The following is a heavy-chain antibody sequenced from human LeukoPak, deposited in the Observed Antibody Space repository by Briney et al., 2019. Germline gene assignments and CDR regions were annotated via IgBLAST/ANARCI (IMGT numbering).Heavy chain of an antibody. CDR2: ISVYNGNT. D-gene: IGHD3-10*01. CDR1: GYTFTSYD. CDR3: ARVLLFGVSDY. J-gene: IGHJ4*02. Sequence: GASVKVSCKASGYTFTSYDINWVRQATGQGLEWMGWISVYNGNTNYAQKLQGRVTMTTDTSTNTAYMELRSLRSDDTAVYYCARVLLFGVSDYWGQGTLVTVSS. V-gene: IGHV1-18*01.